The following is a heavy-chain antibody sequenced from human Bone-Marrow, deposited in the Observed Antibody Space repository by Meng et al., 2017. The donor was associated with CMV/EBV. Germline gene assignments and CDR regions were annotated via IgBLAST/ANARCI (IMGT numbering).Heavy chain of an antibody. CDR3: ASSDALDY. Sequence: GESLKISCAASGFTFSSYWMSWVRQAPGKGLEWVANIKQDGSEKYYVDSVKGRFTISRDNAKNSLYLQMNSLRAEDTAVYYCASSDALDYWGQGTLVTVSS. V-gene: IGHV3-7*01. CDR2: IKQDGSEK. CDR1: GFTFSSYW. D-gene: IGHD1-26*01. J-gene: IGHJ4*02.